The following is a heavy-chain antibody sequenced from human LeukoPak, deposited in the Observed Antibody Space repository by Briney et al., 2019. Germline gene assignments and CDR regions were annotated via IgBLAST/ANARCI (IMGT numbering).Heavy chain of an antibody. CDR3: ARVNVVTGPPQDAFDI. Sequence: GASVKVSCKASGYTFTSYAMHWVRQAPGQRLEWMGWINAGNGNTKYSQKFQGRVTITRDTSASTAYMELSSLRSEDTAVYYCARVNVVTGPPQDAFDIWGQGTMVTVSS. V-gene: IGHV1-3*01. CDR1: GYTFTSYA. CDR2: INAGNGNT. J-gene: IGHJ3*02. D-gene: IGHD5-18*01.